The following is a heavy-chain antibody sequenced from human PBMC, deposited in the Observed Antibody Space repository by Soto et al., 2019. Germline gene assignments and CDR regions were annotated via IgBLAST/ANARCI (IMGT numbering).Heavy chain of an antibody. CDR2: IYTSGST. CDR3: ARDLGIVGAFNWFDP. CDR1: GGSIRSYY. J-gene: IGHJ5*02. D-gene: IGHD1-26*01. Sequence: SEPQGLSCTVFGGSIRSYYWSWIRQPAGKGLEWIGRIYTSGSTNYNPSLKSRVTMSVDTSKNQFSLKLGSVTAADTAVYYCARDLGIVGAFNWFDPWGQGTLVTVSS. V-gene: IGHV4-4*07.